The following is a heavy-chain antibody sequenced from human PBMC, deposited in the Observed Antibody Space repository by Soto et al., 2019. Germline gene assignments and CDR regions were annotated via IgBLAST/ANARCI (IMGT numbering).Heavy chain of an antibody. J-gene: IGHJ4*02. V-gene: IGHV3-15*01. CDR2: IKSKTDGGTT. Sequence: GVSLRLSCAASGFTFSNAWMSWVRQAPGKGLEWVGRIKSKTDGGTTDYAAPVKGRFTISRDDSKNTLYLQMNSLKTEDTAMYYCVTLQFSRWFYWSLGTLVTVSS. D-gene: IGHD4-4*01. CDR3: VTLQFSRWFY. CDR1: GFTFSNAW.